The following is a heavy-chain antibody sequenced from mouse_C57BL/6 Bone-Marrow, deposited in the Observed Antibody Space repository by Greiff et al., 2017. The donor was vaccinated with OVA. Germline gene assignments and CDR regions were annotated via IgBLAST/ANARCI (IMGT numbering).Heavy chain of an antibody. CDR3: ARYYGSKGNWFAY. CDR1: GYTFTDYY. Sequence: VQLQQSGAELVRPGASVKLSCKASGYTFTDYYINWVKQRPGQGLEWIARIYPGSGNTYYNEKFKGKTTLTAEKSSSTAYMQLSRLTSEDSAVYFCARYYGSKGNWFAYWGQGTLVTVSA. J-gene: IGHJ3*01. CDR2: IYPGSGNT. D-gene: IGHD1-1*01. V-gene: IGHV1-76*01.